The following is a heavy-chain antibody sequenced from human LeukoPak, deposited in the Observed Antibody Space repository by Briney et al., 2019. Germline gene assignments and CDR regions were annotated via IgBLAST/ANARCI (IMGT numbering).Heavy chain of an antibody. CDR1: GFTFSSYA. D-gene: IGHD3-22*01. CDR2: ISGSGGST. V-gene: IGHV3-23*01. J-gene: IGHJ4*02. Sequence: PGGSLRLSCAASGFTFSSYAMSWVRQAPGKGLEWVSAISGSGGSTYYADSVKGRFTISRDNSKNTLYLQMNSLRAEDTAVYYRARGFGSSGYYYPLHIQDYWGQGTLVTVSS. CDR3: ARGFGSSGYYYPLHIQDY.